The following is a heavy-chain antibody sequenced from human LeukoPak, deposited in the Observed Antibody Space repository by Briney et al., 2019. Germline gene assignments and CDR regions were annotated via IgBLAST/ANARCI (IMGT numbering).Heavy chain of an antibody. CDR1: GFTFSSYA. D-gene: IGHD7-27*01. J-gene: IGHJ4*02. Sequence: HPGGSLRLSCAASGFTFSSYAMSWVRQAPGKGLEWVSAISGSGGSTYYADSVKGRFTISRDNSKNTLYLQMNSLRAEDTAVYYCAKALAGDLGGFDYWGQGTLVTVSS. V-gene: IGHV3-23*01. CDR2: ISGSGGST. CDR3: AKALAGDLGGFDY.